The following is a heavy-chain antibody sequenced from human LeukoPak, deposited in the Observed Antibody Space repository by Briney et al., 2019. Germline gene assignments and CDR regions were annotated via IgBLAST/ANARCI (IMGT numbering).Heavy chain of an antibody. D-gene: IGHD1-26*01. CDR1: GGSISSYY. CDR2: IYYSGST. CDR3: ARRASGTYSYYFDS. Sequence: PSETLSLTCTVSGGSISSYYWTWIRQSPGKGLEWIGYIYYSGSTNYNPSLKSRVTISVDTSKNQFSLKLTSVTAADTALYYCARRASGTYSYYFDSWGQGTLVTVSS. J-gene: IGHJ4*02. V-gene: IGHV4-59*08.